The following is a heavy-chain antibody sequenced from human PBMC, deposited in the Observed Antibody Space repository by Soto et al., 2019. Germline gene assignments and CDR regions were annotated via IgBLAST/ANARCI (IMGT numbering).Heavy chain of an antibody. Sequence: EVQLLESGGGLVQPGGSLRLSCAASGFIFSSYAMKWVRQAPGKGLEWVSAISGSGDTTYYADSVKGRFTISRDNSKNPLYLPMNSLRAEDSVVYYCATITIFAVVNWAAEDDWGQGTLVTVSS. CDR1: GFIFSSYA. D-gene: IGHD3-3*01. V-gene: IGHV3-23*01. J-gene: IGHJ4*02. CDR2: ISGSGDTT. CDR3: ATITIFAVVNWAAEDD.